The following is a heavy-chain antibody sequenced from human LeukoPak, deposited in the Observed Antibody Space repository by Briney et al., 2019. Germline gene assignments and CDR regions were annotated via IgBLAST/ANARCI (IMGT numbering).Heavy chain of an antibody. CDR3: AKRENYYDSSGYHYVGAFDI. D-gene: IGHD3-22*01. Sequence: PSETLSLTCTVSGGSISSYFWSWIRQPPGKGLEWIGYVYYSGSTNYNPSLKSRVTISVDTSKKQFSLKLSSATAADTAVYYCAKRENYYDSSGYHYVGAFDIWGQGTMVTVSS. V-gene: IGHV4-59*01. CDR2: VYYSGST. J-gene: IGHJ3*02. CDR1: GGSISSYF.